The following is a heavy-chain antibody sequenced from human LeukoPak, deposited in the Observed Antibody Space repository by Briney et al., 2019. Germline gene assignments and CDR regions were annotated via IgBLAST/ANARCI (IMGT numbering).Heavy chain of an antibody. Sequence: GASVKVSCKASEGTFSSYAISWVRQAPGQGLEWMGGIIPIFGTANYAQKFQGRVTITADESTSTAYMELSSLRSEDTAVYYCARGTPLPAAITYYYYGMDVWGQGTTVTVSS. CDR2: IIPIFGTA. D-gene: IGHD2-2*02. V-gene: IGHV1-69*01. CDR1: EGTFSSYA. CDR3: ARGTPLPAAITYYYYGMDV. J-gene: IGHJ6*02.